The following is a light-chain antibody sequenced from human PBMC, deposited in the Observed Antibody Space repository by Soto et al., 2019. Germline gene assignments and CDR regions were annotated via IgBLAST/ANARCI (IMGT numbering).Light chain of an antibody. CDR3: QQRSDWSV. Sequence: EIVLTQSPATLPLSPGERATLSCRASQSVGNYLAWYQQKPGQAPRLLLYDASNRATGIPARFSGSWSGTDFTITVSRLETEDYAEYYCQQRSDWSVFGGGTKVE. J-gene: IGKJ4*01. CDR1: QSVGNY. CDR2: DAS. V-gene: IGKV3-11*01.